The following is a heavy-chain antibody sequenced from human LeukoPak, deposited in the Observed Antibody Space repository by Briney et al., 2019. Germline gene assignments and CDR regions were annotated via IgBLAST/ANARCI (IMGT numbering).Heavy chain of an antibody. V-gene: IGHV4-61*02. J-gene: IGHJ4*02. CDR3: ARASVLLSADY. CDR2: IYTSGST. D-gene: IGHD3-16*01. CDR1: GGSISSGSYY. Sequence: SETLSLTCTVSGGSISSGSYYWSWIRQPAGKGLEWIGRIYTSGSTNYNPSLKSRLTISVDTSKNQFSLNLSSVTAADTAVYYCARASVLLSADYWGQGTLVTVSS.